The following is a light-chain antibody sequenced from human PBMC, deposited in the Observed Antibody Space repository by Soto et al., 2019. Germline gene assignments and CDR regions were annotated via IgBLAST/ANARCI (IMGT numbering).Light chain of an antibody. Sequence: EIVLTQSPGALSLSPGKRATLSCRASQTVSDNYLAWYQQKPGQAPRLLIYGASTRATGIPDRFSGSGSGTDFTLTISRLEPEDFAVYYCQQYGGSPRVSFGGGTKVEIK. J-gene: IGKJ4*01. CDR1: QTVSDNY. CDR3: QQYGGSPRVS. CDR2: GAS. V-gene: IGKV3-20*01.